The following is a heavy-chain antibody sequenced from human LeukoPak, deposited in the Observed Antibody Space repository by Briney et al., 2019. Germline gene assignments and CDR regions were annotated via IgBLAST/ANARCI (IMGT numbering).Heavy chain of an antibody. CDR3: ANSLTYYYDSSGYHDAFDI. V-gene: IGHV3-30*18. D-gene: IGHD3-22*01. J-gene: IGHJ3*02. CDR1: GFTFSSYG. CDR2: ISYDGSNK. Sequence: GGSLRLSCAASGFTFSSYGMHWVRQAPGKGLEWVAVISYDGSNKYYADPVKGRFTISRDNSKNTLYLQVNSLRAEDTAVYYCANSLTYYYDSSGYHDAFDIWGQGTMVTVSS.